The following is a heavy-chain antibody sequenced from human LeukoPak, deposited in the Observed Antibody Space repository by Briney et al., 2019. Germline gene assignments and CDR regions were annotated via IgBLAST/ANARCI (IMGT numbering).Heavy chain of an antibody. Sequence: GGSLRLSCAASGFTVSSNYMSWVRQAPGKGLEWVSVIYSGGSTYYADSVKGRFTISRDNSKNTLYLQMNSLRAEDTAVYYCARVGSSGSSGAFDIWGQGTMVTVSS. CDR1: GFTVSSNY. V-gene: IGHV3-66*02. J-gene: IGHJ3*02. CDR3: ARVGSSGSSGAFDI. CDR2: IYSGGST. D-gene: IGHD3-22*01.